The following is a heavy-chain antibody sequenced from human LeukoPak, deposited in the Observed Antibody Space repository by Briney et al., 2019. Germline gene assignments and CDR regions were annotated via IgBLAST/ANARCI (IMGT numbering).Heavy chain of an antibody. J-gene: IGHJ4*02. Sequence: GGSLRLSCVASGFLFTNYAMSWVRQAPGKGLEWVSAISGSGGSTYYADSVKGRFTISRDTSKNTLYLEMNSLRAEDTAVYYCARDRDSDFWSGFGYWGQGTLVTVSS. V-gene: IGHV3-23*01. CDR3: ARDRDSDFWSGFGY. D-gene: IGHD3-3*01. CDR1: GFLFTNYA. CDR2: ISGSGGST.